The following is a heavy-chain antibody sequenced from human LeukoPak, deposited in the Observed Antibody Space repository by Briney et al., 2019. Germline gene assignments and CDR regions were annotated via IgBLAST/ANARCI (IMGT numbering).Heavy chain of an antibody. J-gene: IGHJ3*02. D-gene: IGHD4-17*01. V-gene: IGHV1-18*01. Sequence: ASVKVSCKASGYTFTSYGISWVRQAPGQGLEWMGWISAYSGNTNYAQKLQGRVTMTTDTSTSTAYMELRSLRSDDTAVYYCAREAPGDDAFDIWGQGTMVTVSS. CDR1: GYTFTSYG. CDR3: AREAPGDDAFDI. CDR2: ISAYSGNT.